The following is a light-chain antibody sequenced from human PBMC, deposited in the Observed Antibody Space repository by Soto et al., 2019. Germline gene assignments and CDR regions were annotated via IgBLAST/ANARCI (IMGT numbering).Light chain of an antibody. Sequence: QSALTQPASVSGSPGQSITIYCTGNSSDVGTYNLVSWYQQHPGKAPKLMIYEGSKRPSGVSNRFSGSKSGNTASLTISGLQAEDEADYYCCSYAGSSTYVFGTGTKLTVL. V-gene: IGLV2-23*01. J-gene: IGLJ1*01. CDR3: CSYAGSSTYV. CDR1: SSDVGTYNL. CDR2: EGS.